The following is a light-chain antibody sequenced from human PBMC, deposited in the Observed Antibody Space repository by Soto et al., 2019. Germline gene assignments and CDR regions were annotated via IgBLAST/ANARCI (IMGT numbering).Light chain of an antibody. CDR2: SVS. CDR3: CSYAGSYTWV. CDR1: SSDVGGYNY. V-gene: IGLV2-11*01. Sequence: QSALTQPRSVSGSPGQSVTIPCTGTSSDVGGYNYVSWYQQHPGKAPKLMIYSVSKRPSGLPDRFSGSKSGNTASLTISGLQAEDEADYYCCSYAGSYTWVFGGGTKLTVL. J-gene: IGLJ3*02.